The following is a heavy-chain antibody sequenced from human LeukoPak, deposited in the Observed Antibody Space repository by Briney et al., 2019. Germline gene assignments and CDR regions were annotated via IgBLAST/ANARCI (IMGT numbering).Heavy chain of an antibody. D-gene: IGHD3-16*01. CDR3: AKVLRGGGAYFDY. J-gene: IGHJ4*02. Sequence: GGSLRLSCAASGFTFSSYAMSWVRQAPGKGLEWVSAISGSGGSTYYADSVEGRFTISRDNSKNTLYLQMNSLRAEDTAVYYCAKVLRGGGAYFDYWGQGTLVTVSS. CDR1: GFTFSSYA. V-gene: IGHV3-23*01. CDR2: ISGSGGST.